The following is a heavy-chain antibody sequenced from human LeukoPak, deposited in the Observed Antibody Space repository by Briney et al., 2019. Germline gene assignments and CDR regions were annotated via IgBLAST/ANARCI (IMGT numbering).Heavy chain of an antibody. CDR3: AKDLSEWFGEAFSGFDY. CDR1: GFTFSSYG. J-gene: IGHJ4*02. V-gene: IGHV3-23*01. CDR2: ISGSGGST. Sequence: GGSLRLSCAASGFTFSSYGMSWVRQAPGKGLEWVSAISGSGGSTYYADSVKGRFTISRNNSKNTLYLQMNSLRAEDTAVYYCAKDLSEWFGEAFSGFDYWGQGTLVTVSS. D-gene: IGHD3-10*01.